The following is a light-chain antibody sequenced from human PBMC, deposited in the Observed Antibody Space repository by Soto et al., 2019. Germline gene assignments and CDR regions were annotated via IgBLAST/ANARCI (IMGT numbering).Light chain of an antibody. CDR3: QYYNNGPPTYT. CDR1: QNIIFY. V-gene: IGKV1-33*01. J-gene: IGKJ2*01. CDR2: AAS. Sequence: DIQMTQSPSSLSASVGDTVTITCRASQNIIFYLNWYQQRIGKSPKLLIYAASNLQSGVPSRFSGSGSGTVFTFTISSLQPEDLGTYYCQYYNNGPPTYTFGQGTKLEFK.